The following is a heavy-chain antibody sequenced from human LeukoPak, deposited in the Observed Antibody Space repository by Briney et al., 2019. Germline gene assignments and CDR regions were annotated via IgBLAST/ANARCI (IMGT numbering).Heavy chain of an antibody. Sequence: GGSLRLSCAASGFTFSSYGMHWVRQAPGKGLEWVAVISYDGSNKYYADSVKGRFTIPRDNSKNTQYLQMNSPRAEDTAVYYCAKDDWFDPWGQGTLVTVSS. V-gene: IGHV3-30*18. J-gene: IGHJ5*02. CDR2: ISYDGSNK. CDR1: GFTFSSYG. CDR3: AKDDWFDP.